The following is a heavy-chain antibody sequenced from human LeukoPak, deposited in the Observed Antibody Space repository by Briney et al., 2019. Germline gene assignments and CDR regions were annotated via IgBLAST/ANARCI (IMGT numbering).Heavy chain of an antibody. CDR2: INPSGGST. V-gene: IGHV1-46*01. D-gene: IGHD3-3*01. J-gene: IGHJ4*02. Sequence: ASVKVSCKASGYTFTSYYMHWVRQAPGQGLEWMGIINPSGGSTSYAQKFQGRVTMTRDTSTSTVYMELSSLRPEDTAVYYCARVHYDFWSGPGYYFDYWGQGTLVTVSS. CDR1: GYTFTSYY. CDR3: ARVHYDFWSGPGYYFDY.